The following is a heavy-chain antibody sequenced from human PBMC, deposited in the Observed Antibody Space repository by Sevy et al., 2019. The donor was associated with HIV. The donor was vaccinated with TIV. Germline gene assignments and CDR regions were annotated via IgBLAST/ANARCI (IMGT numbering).Heavy chain of an antibody. D-gene: IGHD3-3*01. CDR3: ARDLNDFWSGYLYGMDV. CDR1: GFTFSSYW. V-gene: IGHV3-7*01. CDR2: IKQDGSEK. J-gene: IGHJ6*02. Sequence: GSLRLSCAASGFTFSSYWMSWVRQAPGKGLEWVANIKQDGSEKYYVDSVKGRFTISRDNAKNSLYLQMNGLRAEDTAVYYCARDLNDFWSGYLYGMDVWGQGTTVTVSS.